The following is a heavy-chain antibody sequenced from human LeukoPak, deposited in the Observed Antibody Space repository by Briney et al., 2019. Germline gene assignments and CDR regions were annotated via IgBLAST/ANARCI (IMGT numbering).Heavy chain of an antibody. CDR2: VYYSGST. CDR3: ARSSKTYYMDV. Sequence: SETLSLTCTVSGGSISTYFWTWIRQPPGKGLEWVGYVYYSGSTHYNSSLKSRVSISIDTSNNQFSLQLNSVTAADTAVYYCARSSKTYYMDVWGRGTTVTVSS. J-gene: IGHJ6*03. V-gene: IGHV4-59*13. CDR1: GGSISTYF.